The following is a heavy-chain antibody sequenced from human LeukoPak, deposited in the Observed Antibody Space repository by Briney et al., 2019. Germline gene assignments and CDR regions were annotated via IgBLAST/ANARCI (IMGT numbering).Heavy chain of an antibody. D-gene: IGHD2-15*01. CDR3: VREYCSGGSCSDAFDI. V-gene: IGHV3-23*01. CDR1: GFTFSSYA. J-gene: IGHJ3*02. Sequence: GGSLRLSCAASGFTFSSYAMSWVRQAPGKGLEWVSTISNSDSSTYYADLVKGRFTISRDNSENTLYLQMNSLRAEDTALYYCVREYCSGGSCSDAFDIWGQGTMVTVSS. CDR2: ISNSDSST.